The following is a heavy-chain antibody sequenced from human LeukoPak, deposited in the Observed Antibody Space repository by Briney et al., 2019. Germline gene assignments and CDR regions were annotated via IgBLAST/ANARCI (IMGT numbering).Heavy chain of an antibody. CDR1: GYSISSGYY. Sequence: SETLSLTCTVSGYSISSGYYWGWIRQPPGKGLEWIGSIYHSGSTYYNPSLKSRVTISVDTSKNQFFLRLTSVTAADTAVYYCARDFGAGSYRYGMDVWGQGTTVTVSS. CDR2: IYHSGST. V-gene: IGHV4-38-2*02. CDR3: ARDFGAGSYRYGMDV. D-gene: IGHD3-10*01. J-gene: IGHJ6*02.